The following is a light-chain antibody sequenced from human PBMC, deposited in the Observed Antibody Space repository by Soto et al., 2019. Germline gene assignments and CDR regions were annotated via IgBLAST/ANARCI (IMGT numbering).Light chain of an antibody. CDR1: QSIGSY. CDR3: QQYGSSSYT. Sequence: EIVLTQSPATLSLSLGERATLSCRASQSIGSYLAWYQHKLGQPPRLLIYDASNRATGIPVRFSGSGSGTDFTLTISSLEPEDFAVYYCQQYGSSSYTFGQGTRLEIK. J-gene: IGKJ2*01. V-gene: IGKV3-11*01. CDR2: DAS.